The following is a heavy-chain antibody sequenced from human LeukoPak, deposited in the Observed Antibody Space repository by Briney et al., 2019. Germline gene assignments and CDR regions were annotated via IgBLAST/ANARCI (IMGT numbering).Heavy chain of an antibody. Sequence: PGGSLRLSCAASGFTFSSYEMNWVRQAPGKGLEWVSYISSSGTTIYCADSVKGRFTISRDNAKNSLYLQMNSLRAEDTAVYYCAREVSLDYYYYGMDVWGQGTTVTVSS. CDR3: AREVSLDYYYYGMDV. V-gene: IGHV3-48*03. J-gene: IGHJ6*02. CDR2: ISSSGTTI. CDR1: GFTFSSYE.